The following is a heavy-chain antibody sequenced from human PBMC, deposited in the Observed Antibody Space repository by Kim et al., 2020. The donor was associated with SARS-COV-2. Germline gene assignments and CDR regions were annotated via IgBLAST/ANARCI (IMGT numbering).Heavy chain of an antibody. D-gene: IGHD1-1*01. V-gene: IGHV1-18*03. CDR3: ARKGTGAPLDS. CDR2: ISANNGDT. Sequence: ASVKVSCKASGYTFTSFGISWQRQAPGQGLEWMGWISANNGDTHSARNLQGRVTMTTDTSTSTAYMELRILRSDDMAVYYCARKGTGAPLDSWGQGTLVTVSS. J-gene: IGHJ4*02. CDR1: GYTFTSFG.